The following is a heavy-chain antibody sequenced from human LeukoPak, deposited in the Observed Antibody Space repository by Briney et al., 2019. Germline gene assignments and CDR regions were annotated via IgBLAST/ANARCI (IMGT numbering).Heavy chain of an antibody. V-gene: IGHV4-59*01. Sequence: SETLSLTCTVSGGSISSYYWSWIRQPPGKGLEWIGYICYSGSTNYNPSLKSRVTISVDTSKNQFSLKLSSVTAADTAVYYCARALWTYGSGSYYYYYYMDVWGKGTTVTVSS. CDR2: ICYSGST. J-gene: IGHJ6*03. CDR3: ARALWTYGSGSYYYYYYMDV. CDR1: GGSISSYY. D-gene: IGHD3-10*01.